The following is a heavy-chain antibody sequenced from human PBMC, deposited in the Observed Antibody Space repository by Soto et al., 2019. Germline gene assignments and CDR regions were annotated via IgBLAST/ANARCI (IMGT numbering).Heavy chain of an antibody. CDR1: GFTFSSYG. V-gene: IGHV3-30*18. CDR2: ISYDGSNK. J-gene: IGHJ4*02. D-gene: IGHD4-17*01. Sequence: GGSLRLSCAASGFTFSSYGMHWVRQAPGKGLEWVAVISYDGSNKYYADSVKGRFTISRDNSKNTLYLQMNSLRAEDTAVYYCEKAKYGDHFEYWGQGTLVTVSS. CDR3: EKAKYGDHFEY.